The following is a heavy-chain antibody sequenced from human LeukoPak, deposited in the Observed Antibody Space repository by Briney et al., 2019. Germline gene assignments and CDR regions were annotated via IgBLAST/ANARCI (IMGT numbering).Heavy chain of an antibody. CDR2: ISYDGSNK. J-gene: IGHJ4*02. CDR1: GFTFSSYG. CDR3: AKDLYTVTYYFDY. Sequence: WGSLRLSCAASGFTFSSYGMHRVRQAPGKGLEWVAVISYDGSNKYYADSVKGRFTISRDNSKNTLYLQMNSLRAEDTAVYYCAKDLYTVTYYFDYWGQGTLVTVSS. D-gene: IGHD4-17*01. V-gene: IGHV3-30*18.